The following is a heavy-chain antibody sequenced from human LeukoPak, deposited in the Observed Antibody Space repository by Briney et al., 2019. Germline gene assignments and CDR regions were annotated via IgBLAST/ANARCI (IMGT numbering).Heavy chain of an antibody. D-gene: IGHD3-10*01. CDR2: IYYSGST. CDR1: GGSISSYY. Sequence: SSETLSLTCTVSGGSISSYYWSWIRQPTGKGLEWIGYIYYSGSTNYNPSLKSRVTISVDTSKNQFSLKLSSVTAADTAVYYCARRSGFGSGSYLFDYWGQGTLVTVSS. V-gene: IGHV4-59*01. CDR3: ARRSGFGSGSYLFDY. J-gene: IGHJ4*02.